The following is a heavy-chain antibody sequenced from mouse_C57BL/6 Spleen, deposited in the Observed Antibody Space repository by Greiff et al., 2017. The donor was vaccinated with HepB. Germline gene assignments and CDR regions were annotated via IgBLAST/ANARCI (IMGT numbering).Heavy chain of an antibody. V-gene: IGHV7-3*01. D-gene: IGHD1-1*01. CDR1: GFTFTDYY. CDR3: ARSGSSNYYAMDY. J-gene: IGHJ4*01. CDR2: IRNKANGYTT. Sequence: EVQGVESGGGLVQPGGSLSLSCAASGFTFTDYYMSWVRQPPGKALEWLGFIRNKANGYTTEYSASVKGRFTISRDNSQSILYLQMNALRAEDSATYYCARSGSSNYYAMDYWGQGTSVTVSS.